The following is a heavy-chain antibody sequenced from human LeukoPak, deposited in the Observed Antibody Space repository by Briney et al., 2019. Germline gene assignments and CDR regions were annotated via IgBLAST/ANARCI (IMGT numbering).Heavy chain of an antibody. V-gene: IGHV1-2*02. CDR2: ISPNSGGT. D-gene: IGHD1-26*01. CDR1: GYTFTGYY. Sequence: ASVKVSCKASGYTFTGYYMHWVRQAPGQGLVWMGWISPNSGGTNYAQKFQGRVTMTRDTSISTAYMELSRLRSDDTAVYYCARDPTRVGATGFGDYWGQGTLVTVSS. J-gene: IGHJ4*02. CDR3: ARDPTRVGATGFGDY.